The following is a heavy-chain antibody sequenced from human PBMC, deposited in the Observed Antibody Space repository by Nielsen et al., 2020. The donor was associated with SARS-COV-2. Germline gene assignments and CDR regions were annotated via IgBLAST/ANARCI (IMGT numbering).Heavy chain of an antibody. CDR3: TREDTAMVTFDY. Sequence: GGSLRLSCTASGFTFGDYAMSWFRQAPGKGLEWVGFIRSKAYGGSTEYAASVKGRFTISRDDSKSIAYLQMNSLKTEDTAVYYCTREDTAMVTFDYWGQGTLVTVSS. V-gene: IGHV3-49*03. J-gene: IGHJ4*02. CDR1: GFTFGDYA. CDR2: IRSKAYGGST. D-gene: IGHD5-18*01.